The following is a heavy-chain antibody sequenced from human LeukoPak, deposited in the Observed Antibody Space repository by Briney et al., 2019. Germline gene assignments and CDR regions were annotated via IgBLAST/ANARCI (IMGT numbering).Heavy chain of an antibody. CDR2: FDVIDGET. CDR1: GSSLTELS. V-gene: IGHV1-24*01. J-gene: IGHJ4*02. CDR3: AAGRPYSLLDY. Sequence: GASVKVSCTVSGSSLTELSLYWVRQATGKGLEWMGGFDVIDGETFYAQKFQGRVTVTEDSSADTAYMELRSLTSDDTALYYCAAGRPYSLLDYWGQGTLVTVSS. D-gene: IGHD5-18*01.